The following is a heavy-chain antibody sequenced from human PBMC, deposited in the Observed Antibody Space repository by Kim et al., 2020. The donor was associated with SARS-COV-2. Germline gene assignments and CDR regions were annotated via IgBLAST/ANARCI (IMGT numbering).Heavy chain of an antibody. V-gene: IGHV5-10-1*01. J-gene: IGHJ6*02. D-gene: IGHD6-19*01. CDR3: ARWLGGYYYYGMDV. Sequence: SPSFQGHVTISADKSISTAYLQWSSLKASDTAMYYCARWLGGYYYYGMDVWGQGTTVTVSS.